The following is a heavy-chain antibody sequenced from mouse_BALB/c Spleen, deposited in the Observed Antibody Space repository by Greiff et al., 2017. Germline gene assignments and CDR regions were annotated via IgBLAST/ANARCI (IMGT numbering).Heavy chain of an antibody. CDR2: ISSGGSYT. V-gene: IGHV5-9-4*01. Sequence: EVQVVESGGGLVKPGGSLKLSCAASGFTFSSYAMSWVRQSPEKRLEWVAEISSGGSYTYYPDTVTGRFTISRDNAKNTLYLEMSSLRSEDTAMYYCARDRKSPYAMDYWGQGTSVTVSS. CDR1: GFTFSSYA. J-gene: IGHJ4*01. CDR3: ARDRKSPYAMDY.